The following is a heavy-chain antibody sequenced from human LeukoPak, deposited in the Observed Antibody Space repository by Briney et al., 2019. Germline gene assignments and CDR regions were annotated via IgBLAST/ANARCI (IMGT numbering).Heavy chain of an antibody. D-gene: IGHD4-17*01. V-gene: IGHV4-59*11. CDR2: ISYIGST. CDR1: GGSISTHY. CDR3: ARDQTTVTKGFDI. J-gene: IGHJ3*02. Sequence: SETLSLTCTVSGGSISTHYWTWIRQPPGKVLEWIGYISYIGSTNYNPSLKSRVTISVDTSKNRFSLKLSAMTAADTAVYFCARDQTTVTKGFDIWGQGTVVTVSS.